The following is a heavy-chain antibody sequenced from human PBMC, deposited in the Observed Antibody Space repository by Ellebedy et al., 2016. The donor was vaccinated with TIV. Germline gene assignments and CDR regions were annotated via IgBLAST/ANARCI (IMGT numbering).Heavy chain of an antibody. CDR1: GYTFTAYY. CDR3: ARAGPNHEILTGYSDY. J-gene: IGHJ4*02. CDR2: INPGSDDT. Sequence: AASVKVSCKASGYTFTAYYIHWVRQAPGQGFEWMGWINPGSDDTDSALKFRGRVTMTRDTSINTAYMELHRLTSDDTAVYYCARAGPNHEILTGYSDYWGQGTLVTVSS. V-gene: IGHV1-2*02. D-gene: IGHD3-9*01.